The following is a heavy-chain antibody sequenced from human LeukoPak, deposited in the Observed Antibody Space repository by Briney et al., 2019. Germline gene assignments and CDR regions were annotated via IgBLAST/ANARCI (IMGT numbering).Heavy chain of an antibody. CDR1: GGSISSYY. V-gene: IGHV4-59*01. D-gene: IGHD5-18*01. CDR2: IYYSGST. CDR3: ARTGIYTAMVKNYYYYMDV. J-gene: IGHJ6*03. Sequence: PSETLSLTCTVSGGSISSYYWSWIRQPPGKGLEWIGYIYYSGSTNYNPSLKSRVTISVDTSKNQFSLKLSSVTAADTAVYYCARTGIYTAMVKNYYYYMDVWGKGTTVTVSS.